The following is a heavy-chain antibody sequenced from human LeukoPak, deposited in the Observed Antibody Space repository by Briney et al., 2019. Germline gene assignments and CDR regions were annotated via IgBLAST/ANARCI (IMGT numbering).Heavy chain of an antibody. CDR2: ISSSSSYI. J-gene: IGHJ5*02. D-gene: IGHD4-23*01. CDR3: ARDRWYNWFDP. V-gene: IGHV3-21*01. Sequence: GGSLRLSCAASGFTFSSYAMSWVRQAPGKGLEWVSSISSSSSYIYYADSVKGRFTISRDNAKNSLYLQMNSLRAEDTAVYYCARDRWYNWFDPWGQGTLVTVSS. CDR1: GFTFSSYA.